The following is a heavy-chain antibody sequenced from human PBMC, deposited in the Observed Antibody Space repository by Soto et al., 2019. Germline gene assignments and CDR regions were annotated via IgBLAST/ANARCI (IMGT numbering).Heavy chain of an antibody. CDR1: GFTFSDYN. CDR3: SREGFY. Sequence: GGSLRLSCVASGFTFSDYNMNWVRQAPGKGLEWVSFISGRSNTIYYADSVKGRFTISRDNSKNTLYLQMNSLRADDTAVYYCSREGFYWGQGTLVTVSS. CDR2: ISGRSNTI. J-gene: IGHJ4*02. V-gene: IGHV3-48*01.